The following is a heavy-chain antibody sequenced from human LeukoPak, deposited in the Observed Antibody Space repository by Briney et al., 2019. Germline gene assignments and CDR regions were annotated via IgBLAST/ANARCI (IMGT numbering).Heavy chain of an antibody. V-gene: IGHV1-18*04. CDR3: ARVRSSLMPDY. D-gene: IGHD6-13*01. Sequence: ASVKVSCKASGYTFTGYYMHWVRQAPGQGLEWMGWISAYNGNTNYAQKLQGRVTMTTDTSTSTAYMELRSLRSDDTAVYYCARVRSSLMPDYWGQGTLVTVSS. CDR2: ISAYNGNT. J-gene: IGHJ4*02. CDR1: GYTFTGYY.